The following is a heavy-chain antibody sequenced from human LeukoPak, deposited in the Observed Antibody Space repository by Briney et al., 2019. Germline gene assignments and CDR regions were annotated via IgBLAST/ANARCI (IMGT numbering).Heavy chain of an antibody. V-gene: IGHV1-18*01. CDR1: GYTFTRNG. CDR3: ARSGHCSGTSCYAEGIDY. D-gene: IGHD2-2*01. Sequence: ASVKVSCKASGYTFTRNGITWVRQVPGQGLEWRGWINADTGDTVYAQMFRDTVTMTTDTSTSTAYLEVRSLRSDDTAFYYCARSGHCSGTSCYAEGIDYWGQGTLVTVSS. J-gene: IGHJ4*02. CDR2: INADTGDT.